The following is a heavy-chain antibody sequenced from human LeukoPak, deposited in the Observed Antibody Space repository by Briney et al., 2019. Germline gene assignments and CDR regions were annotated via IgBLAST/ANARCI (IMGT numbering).Heavy chain of an antibody. CDR2: MNPNSGNT. V-gene: IGHV1-8*03. CDR3: ARVPSGSYSPGSDY. Sequence: ASVKVSCKASGYTFTSYDINWVRQATGQGLEWMGWMNPNSGNTGYAQKFQGRVTITRNTSISTAYMELSSLRSEDTAVYYCARVPSGSYSPGSDYWGQGTLVTVSS. D-gene: IGHD1-26*01. CDR1: GYTFTSYD. J-gene: IGHJ4*02.